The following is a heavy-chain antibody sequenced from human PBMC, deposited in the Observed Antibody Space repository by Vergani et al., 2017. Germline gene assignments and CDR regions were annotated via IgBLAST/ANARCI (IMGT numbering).Heavy chain of an antibody. Sequence: QVQLVESGGGVVQPGRSLRLSCAASGFTFSSYGMHWVRQAPGKGLEWVAVIWYDGSNKYYADSVKGRFTISRDNSKNTLYLQMNSLRAEATAVYYCAREGRFLEWSLWGQGTMVTVSS. V-gene: IGHV3-33*01. CDR1: GFTFSSYG. J-gene: IGHJ3*01. CDR2: IWYDGSNK. D-gene: IGHD3-3*01. CDR3: AREGRFLEWSL.